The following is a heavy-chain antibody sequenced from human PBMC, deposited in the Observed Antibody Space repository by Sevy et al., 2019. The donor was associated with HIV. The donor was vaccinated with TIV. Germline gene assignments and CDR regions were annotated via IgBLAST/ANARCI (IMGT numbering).Heavy chain of an antibody. V-gene: IGHV3-7*01. CDR3: RTWIQQSSRDY. D-gene: IGHD5-18*01. CDR2: IKPSGSEK. Sequence: GGSLRLSCAASGFTFSSYWMTWVRQAPGKRPEWVADIKPSGSEKKYVDSVKGRFTVSRDNAKNILYLQMNSLRVEDTAVYYCRTWIQQSSRDYWGQGTLVTVSS. J-gene: IGHJ4*02. CDR1: GFTFSSYW.